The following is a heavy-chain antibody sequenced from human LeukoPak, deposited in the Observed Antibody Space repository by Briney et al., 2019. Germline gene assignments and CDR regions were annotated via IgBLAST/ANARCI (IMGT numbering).Heavy chain of an antibody. Sequence: PSETLSLTCAVYGGSFGGYYWSWIRQPPGKGLEWIGEINHSGSTNYNPSLKSRVTISVDTSKNQFSLKLSSVTAADTAVYYCARGSIRYYYDSSGYYYWGQGTLVTVSS. CDR2: INHSGST. V-gene: IGHV4-34*01. J-gene: IGHJ4*02. D-gene: IGHD3-22*01. CDR1: GGSFGGYY. CDR3: ARGSIRYYYDSSGYYY.